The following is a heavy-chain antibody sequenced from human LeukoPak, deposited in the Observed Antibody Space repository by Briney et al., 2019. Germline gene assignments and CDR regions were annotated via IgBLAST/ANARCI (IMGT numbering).Heavy chain of an antibody. CDR2: IYYSGST. CDR1: GVSISSFY. J-gene: IGHJ6*02. CDR3: ATQTVYYYYYGMDV. D-gene: IGHD4-17*01. V-gene: IGHV4-59*01. Sequence: SETLSLTCTVSGVSISSFYWSWIRQPPGKGLEWIGCIYYSGSTNYNPSLRSRVTMSVDTSKNQFSLKLSSVTAADTAVYYCATQTVYYYYYGMDVWGQGTTVTVSS.